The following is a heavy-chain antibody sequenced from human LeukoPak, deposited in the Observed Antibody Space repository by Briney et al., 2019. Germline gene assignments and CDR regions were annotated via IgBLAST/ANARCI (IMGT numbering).Heavy chain of an antibody. CDR1: GFTFSDYY. CDR2: ISSSGSTI. Sequence: GGSLRLSCAASGFTFSDYYMSWIRQAPGKGLEWVSYISSSGSTIYYADSVKGRFTISRDNAKDSLYLQMNSLRAEDTAVYYCAGLYSSGSYYFDYWGQGTLVTVSS. CDR3: AGLYSSGSYYFDY. D-gene: IGHD6-19*01. V-gene: IGHV3-11*01. J-gene: IGHJ4*02.